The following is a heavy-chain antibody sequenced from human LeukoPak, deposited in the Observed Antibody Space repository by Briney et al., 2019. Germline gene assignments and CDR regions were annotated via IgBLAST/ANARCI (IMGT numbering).Heavy chain of an antibody. V-gene: IGHV4-59*12. CDR3: ARGIKLEWLLYAGLYFDY. CDR1: GGSISSYY. Sequence: SETLSLTCTVSGGSISSYYWSWIRQPPGKGLEWIGYIYYSGSTNYNPSLKSRVTISVDTSKNQFSLKLSSVTAADTAVYYCARGIKLEWLLYAGLYFDYWGQGTLVTVSS. D-gene: IGHD3-3*01. CDR2: IYYSGST. J-gene: IGHJ4*02.